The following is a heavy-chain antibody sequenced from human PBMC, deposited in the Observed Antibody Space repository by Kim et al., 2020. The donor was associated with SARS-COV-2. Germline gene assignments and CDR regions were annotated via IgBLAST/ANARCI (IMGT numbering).Heavy chain of an antibody. Sequence: RFTISRDNSKNSLYLQMNSLRAEDTAVYYCARGTSVATCWSDPYYYGMDVWGQGTTVTVSS. V-gene: IGHV3-11*06. D-gene: IGHD5-12*01. CDR3: ARGTSVATCWSDPYYYGMDV. J-gene: IGHJ6*02.